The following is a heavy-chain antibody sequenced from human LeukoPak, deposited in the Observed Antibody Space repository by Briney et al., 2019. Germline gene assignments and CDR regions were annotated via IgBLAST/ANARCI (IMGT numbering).Heavy chain of an antibody. CDR3: ARGQIGGPPFDP. V-gene: IGHV3-64*01. Sequence: GGSLRLSCAASGFTFSSYAMHWVRQAPGEGLEYVSAISINGGSTYYANSVKGRFTISIDNSKNTLYLQMGSLRAEDMAVYYCARGQIGGPPFDPWGQGTMVTVSS. CDR2: ISINGGST. D-gene: IGHD2/OR15-2a*01. J-gene: IGHJ5*02. CDR1: GFTFSSYA.